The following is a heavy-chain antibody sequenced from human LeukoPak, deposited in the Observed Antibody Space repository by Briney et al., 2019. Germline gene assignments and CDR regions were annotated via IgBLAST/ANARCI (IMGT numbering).Heavy chain of an antibody. CDR1: GYTFTGYY. D-gene: IGHD3-22*01. CDR3: ARDRRYYYDSSGLPADY. V-gene: IGHV1-2*02. J-gene: IGHJ4*02. CDR2: INPNSGGT. Sequence: ASVKVSCKASGYTFTGYYMHRVRQAPGQGLEWMGWINPNSGGTNYAQKFQGRVTMTRDTSISTAYMELSRPRSDDTAVYYCARDRRYYYDSSGLPADYWGQGTLVTVSS.